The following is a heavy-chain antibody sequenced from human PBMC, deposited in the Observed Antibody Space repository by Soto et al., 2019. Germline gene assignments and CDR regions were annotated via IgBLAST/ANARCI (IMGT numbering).Heavy chain of an antibody. CDR1: GFTFSSYA. V-gene: IGHV3-21*01. CDR3: ARDRDITGTTWTDNDY. Sequence: PGSSLRLSCAASGFTFSSYAMSWVRQAPGKGLEWVSSISSSSSYIYYADSVKGRFTISRDNAKNSLYLQMNSLRAEDTAVYYCARDRDITGTTWTDNDYWGQGTLVTVSS. J-gene: IGHJ4*02. D-gene: IGHD1-7*01. CDR2: ISSSSSYI.